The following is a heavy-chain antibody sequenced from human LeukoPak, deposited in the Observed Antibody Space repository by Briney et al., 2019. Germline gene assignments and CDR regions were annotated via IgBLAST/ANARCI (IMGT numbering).Heavy chain of an antibody. CDR2: ISGRGGTT. CDR1: GFTFSSYA. CDR3: ASIVVTTIKGGFDY. V-gene: IGHV3-23*01. Sequence: GGSLRLSCAASGFTFSSYAMSWVRQAPGKGLEWVSTISGRGGTTYYADSVKGRFTISRDNSKNTLYLQMNSLRAEDTAVYYCASIVVTTIKGGFDYWGQGTPVTVSS. D-gene: IGHD5-12*01. J-gene: IGHJ4*02.